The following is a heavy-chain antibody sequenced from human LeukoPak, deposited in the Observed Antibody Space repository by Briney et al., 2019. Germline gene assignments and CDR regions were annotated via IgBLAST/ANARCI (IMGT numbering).Heavy chain of an antibody. J-gene: IGHJ3*02. Sequence: TAGGSLRLSCAASGFTFSDYYMSWIRQAPGKGLEWVSYISSSGSTIYYADSVKGRFTISRDNAKNSLYLQMNSLRAEDTAVYYCARELHKTDAFDIWGQGTMVTVSS. CDR2: ISSSGSTI. V-gene: IGHV3-11*01. CDR3: ARELHKTDAFDI. CDR1: GFTFSDYY.